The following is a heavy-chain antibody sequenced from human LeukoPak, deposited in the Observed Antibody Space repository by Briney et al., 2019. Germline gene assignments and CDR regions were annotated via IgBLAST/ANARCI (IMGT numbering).Heavy chain of an antibody. V-gene: IGHV3-23*01. J-gene: IGHJ4*02. CDR3: AKDRSSGYYSVEYYFDY. D-gene: IGHD3-22*01. CDR1: GFTFSSYA. CDR2: ISSSGGGP. Sequence: TGGSLRLSCAASGFTFSSYAMTWVRQAPGKGLEWVSTISSSGGGPYYADSVKGWFTISRDNSKNTLYLQMNSLRAEDTAVYYCAKDRSSGYYSVEYYFDYWGQGTLVTVSS.